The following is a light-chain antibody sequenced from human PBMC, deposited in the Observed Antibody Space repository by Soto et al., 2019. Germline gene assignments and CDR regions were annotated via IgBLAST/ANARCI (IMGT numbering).Light chain of an antibody. CDR1: QGISSY. Sequence: DIQLTQSPSFLSASVGDRVTITCRASQGISSYLSWYQQKPGKAPKLLIYAPSTVQSGVPSRFSGSGAGTEFTLPISSLQPAEFATYYCEQPNSFPIPFGQGTRL. J-gene: IGKJ5*01. CDR3: EQPNSFPIP. CDR2: APS. V-gene: IGKV1-9*01.